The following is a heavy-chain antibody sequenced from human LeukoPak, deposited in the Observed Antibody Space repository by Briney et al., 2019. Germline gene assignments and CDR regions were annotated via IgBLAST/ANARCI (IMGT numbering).Heavy chain of an antibody. J-gene: IGHJ4*02. CDR3: ARDTRGGHFDY. V-gene: IGHV3-7*03. Sequence: GGSLRLSCVASGFTFSSYWMSWVRQAPGKGLEWVANIKEDGSEKDYLDSVKGRFTISRDNAKNSAYLQISSLRADDTAVYYCARDTRGGHFDYWGQGTLVTVSS. D-gene: IGHD6-25*01. CDR2: IKEDGSEK. CDR1: GFTFSSYW.